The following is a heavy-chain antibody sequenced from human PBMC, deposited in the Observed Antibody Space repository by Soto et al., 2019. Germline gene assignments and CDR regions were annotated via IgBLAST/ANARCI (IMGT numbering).Heavy chain of an antibody. Sequence: QITLKESGPTLVKPTQTLTLTCTFSGFSLSTSGVGVGWIRQPPGKALEWLALIYWNDDKRYSPSLKSRLTINKDTSKNQVVLTMTNMDPVDTATYYCAHRGRYCTNGVCYYYYGMDVWGQGTTVTVSS. D-gene: IGHD2-8*01. CDR3: AHRGRYCTNGVCYYYYGMDV. J-gene: IGHJ6*02. V-gene: IGHV2-5*01. CDR2: IYWNDDK. CDR1: GFSLSTSGVG.